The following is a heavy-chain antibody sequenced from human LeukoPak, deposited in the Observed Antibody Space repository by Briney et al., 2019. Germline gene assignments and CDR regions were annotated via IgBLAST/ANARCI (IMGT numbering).Heavy chain of an antibody. CDR1: GFTFSSYA. D-gene: IGHD1-26*01. Sequence: GGPLRLSCAASGFTFSSYAMSWVRQAPGKGLEWVSGISGSGGSTYYADSVKGRFTISRDNSKNMLYLQMSSLRAEDTAVYYCARDVIRGTTGYYFDYWGQGALVAVSS. V-gene: IGHV3-23*01. J-gene: IGHJ4*02. CDR3: ARDVIRGTTGYYFDY. CDR2: ISGSGGST.